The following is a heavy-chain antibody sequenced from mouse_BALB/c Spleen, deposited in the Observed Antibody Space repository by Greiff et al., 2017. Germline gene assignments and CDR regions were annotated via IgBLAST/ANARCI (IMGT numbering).Heavy chain of an antibody. CDR3: VREAYDDYFDY. CDR2: IRSKSNNYAT. V-gene: IGHV10-3*03. Sequence: EVQLQQSGGGLVQPKGSLKLSCAASGFTFNTYAMHWVCQAPGKGLEWVARIRSKSNNYATYYADSVKDRFTISRDDSQSMLYLQMNNLKTEDTAMYYCVREAYDDYFDYWGQGTTLTVSS. CDR1: GFTFNTYA. J-gene: IGHJ2*01. D-gene: IGHD2-3*01.